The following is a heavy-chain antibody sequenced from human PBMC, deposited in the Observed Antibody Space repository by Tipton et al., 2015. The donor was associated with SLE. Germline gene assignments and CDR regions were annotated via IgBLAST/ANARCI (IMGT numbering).Heavy chain of an antibody. J-gene: IGHJ6*02. CDR2: IRFDGSEK. Sequence: SLRLSCAVSGFTFSSDGMHWARQAPGKGLEWVAFIRFDGSEKYYADSVKGRFTVSRDNSNNTLYLQMNSLRVEDTAMYYCAKDLFGQWLGIYGMDVWGRGISVSVSS. D-gene: IGHD6-19*01. CDR1: GFTFSSDG. V-gene: IGHV3-30*02. CDR3: AKDLFGQWLGIYGMDV.